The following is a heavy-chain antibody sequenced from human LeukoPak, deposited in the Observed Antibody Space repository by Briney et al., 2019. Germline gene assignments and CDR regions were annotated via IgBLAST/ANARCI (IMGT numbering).Heavy chain of an antibody. J-gene: IGHJ4*02. CDR2: ISSSGSTI. D-gene: IGHD6-19*01. V-gene: IGHV3-48*03. Sequence: GGSLRLSCAASGFTFSSYEMKWVRQAPGKGLEWVSYISSSGSTIYYADSVKGRFTISRDNAKNSLYLQMNSLRAEDTAVYYCAREIAVAGAPFNYWGQGTLVTVSS. CDR1: GFTFSSYE. CDR3: AREIAVAGAPFNY.